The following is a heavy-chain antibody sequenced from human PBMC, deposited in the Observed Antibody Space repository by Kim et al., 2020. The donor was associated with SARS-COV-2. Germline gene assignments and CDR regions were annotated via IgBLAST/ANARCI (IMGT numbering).Heavy chain of an antibody. CDR2: INAGNGNT. V-gene: IGHV1-3*01. CDR3: ALSSSWYSTFNWFDP. CDR1: GYTFTSYA. J-gene: IGHJ5*02. Sequence: ASVKFSCKASGYTFTSYAMHWVRQAPGQRLEWMGWINAGNGNTKYSQKFQGRVTITRDTSASTAYMELSSLRSEDTAVYYCALSSSWYSTFNWFDPWGQGTLVTVSS. D-gene: IGHD6-13*01.